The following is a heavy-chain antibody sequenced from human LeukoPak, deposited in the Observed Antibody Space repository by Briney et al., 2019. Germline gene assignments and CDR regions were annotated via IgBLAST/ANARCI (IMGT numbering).Heavy chain of an antibody. J-gene: IGHJ4*02. CDR1: GGSISSYY. V-gene: IGHV4-59*01. D-gene: IGHD6-13*01. Sequence: PSETLSLTCTVSGGSISSYYWSWIRQPPGKGLEWIGYIYYSGSTNYNPSLKSRVTISLDTSKNQFSLKLTSVTAADTAVYYCARGKPVFSNNWYSYYFDYWGQGTLVTVSS. CDR2: IYYSGST. CDR3: ARGKPVFSNNWYSYYFDY.